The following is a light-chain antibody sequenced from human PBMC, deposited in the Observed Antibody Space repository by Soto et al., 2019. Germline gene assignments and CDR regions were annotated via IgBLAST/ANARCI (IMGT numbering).Light chain of an antibody. J-gene: IGKJ4*01. V-gene: IGKV3-15*01. CDR3: QQRSNWPLT. CDR2: GAS. Sequence: EIVMTQSPATLSVSPGERATLSCRASQSVSSNLALYQQKPGQAPRLLIYGASTRATGIPARFSASGSGTDFTLTISSLEAEDFAVYYCQQRSNWPLTFGGGTKVDIK. CDR1: QSVSSN.